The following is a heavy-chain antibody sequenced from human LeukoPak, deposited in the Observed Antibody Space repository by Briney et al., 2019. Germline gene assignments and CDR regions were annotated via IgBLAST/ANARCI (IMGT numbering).Heavy chain of an antibody. CDR2: IYYSGST. V-gene: IGHV4-59*01. D-gene: IGHD6-13*01. J-gene: IGHJ4*02. CDR1: VGSISSYY. Sequence: SETLSLTCTVSVGSISSYYWSWIRQPPAKGLEWIGYIYYSGSTNYNPSLKSRVTISVDTSKNQFSLRLSSVTAADTAVYYCARVTGYVMEDYFDYWGQGTLVTVSS. CDR3: ARVTGYVMEDYFDY.